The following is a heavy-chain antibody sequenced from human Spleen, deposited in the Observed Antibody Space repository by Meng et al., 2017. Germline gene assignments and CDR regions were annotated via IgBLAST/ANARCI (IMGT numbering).Heavy chain of an antibody. CDR1: GFTFSSYG. CDR3: ARYDSEKDAYDI. CDR2: IWYDGSKK. V-gene: IGHV3-33*01. J-gene: IGHJ3*02. D-gene: IGHD3-22*01. Sequence: GGSLRLSCAASGFTFSSYGMHWVRQAPGKGLEWVAVIWYDGSKKYYADSVKGRFTISRDNSKNTLYLQMNSLRDEDRAVYYYARYDSEKDAYDIWGQGTMVTVSS.